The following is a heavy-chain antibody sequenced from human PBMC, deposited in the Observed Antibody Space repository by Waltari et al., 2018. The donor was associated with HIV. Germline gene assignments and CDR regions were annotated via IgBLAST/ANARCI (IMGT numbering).Heavy chain of an antibody. CDR3: ARVKGGYYVFDH. CDR1: GFTFSSHG. Sequence: QVQLVESGGNMVQPGTSLRLSCAASGFTFSSHGMHWVRQAPGRGLEGVAVIWSDGSKKYYAESVKGRFTISRDNSKNTLYLQMYTLRVEDTAVYYCARVKGGYYVFDHWGQGTLVTVSS. J-gene: IGHJ4*02. V-gene: IGHV3-33*08. D-gene: IGHD3-10*02. CDR2: IWSDGSKK.